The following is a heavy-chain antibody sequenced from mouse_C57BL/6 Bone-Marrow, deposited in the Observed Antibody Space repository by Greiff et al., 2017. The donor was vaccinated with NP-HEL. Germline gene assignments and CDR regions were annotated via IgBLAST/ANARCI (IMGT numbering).Heavy chain of an antibody. CDR2: IDPSDSYT. V-gene: IGHV1-59*01. J-gene: IGHJ3*01. Sequence: QVQLQQPGAELVRPGTSVKLSCKASGYTFTSYWMHWVKQRPGQGLEWIGVIDPSDSYTNYNQKFKGKATLTVDTSSSTAYMPLSSLTSEDSAVYYCARGRDWGQGTLVTVSA. CDR3: ARGRD. CDR1: GYTFTSYW.